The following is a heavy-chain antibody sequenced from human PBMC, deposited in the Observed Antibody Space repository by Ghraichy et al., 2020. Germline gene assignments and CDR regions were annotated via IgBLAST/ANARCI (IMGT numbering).Heavy chain of an antibody. CDR3: ARDARYCSGGSCYSKAFDI. V-gene: IGHV3-21*01. J-gene: IGHJ3*02. Sequence: GGSLRLSCAASGFTFSSYSMNWVRQAPGKGLEWVSSISSSSYIYYADSVKGRFTISRDNAKNSLYLQMNSLRAEDTAVYYCARDARYCSGGSCYSKAFDIWGQGTMVTVSS. CDR2: ISSSSYI. D-gene: IGHD2-15*01. CDR1: GFTFSSYS.